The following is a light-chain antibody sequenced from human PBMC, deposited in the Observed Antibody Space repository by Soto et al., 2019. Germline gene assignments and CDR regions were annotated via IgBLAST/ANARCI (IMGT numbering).Light chain of an antibody. CDR3: LLSYNAARV. J-gene: IGLJ2*01. Sequence: QAVVTQEPSLTVSPGGTVTLTCGSSTGAVTSNHHPYWFQQKAGQAPRTLIYDTSNKHSWTPARFSGSLVGDKAALTLSGAQQEDAAQYYCLLSYNAARVFGGGTKLTVL. CDR2: DTS. CDR1: TGAVTSNHH. V-gene: IGLV7-46*01.